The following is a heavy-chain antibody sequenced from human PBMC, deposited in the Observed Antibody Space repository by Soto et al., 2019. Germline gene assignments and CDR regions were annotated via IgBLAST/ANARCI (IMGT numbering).Heavy chain of an antibody. CDR2: IIPIFATA. D-gene: IGHD2-2*01. CDR1: GGTFSSYI. J-gene: IGHJ5*02. Sequence: SVKVSCKASGGTFSSYIISWVRQAPGQGLEWMGGIIPIFATADYAQKFQGRVTITADESTSTAYMELSSLRSEDTAVYYCARAYSSNRYCLDPWCQGTLVTVSS. V-gene: IGHV1-69*13. CDR3: ARAYSSNRYCLDP.